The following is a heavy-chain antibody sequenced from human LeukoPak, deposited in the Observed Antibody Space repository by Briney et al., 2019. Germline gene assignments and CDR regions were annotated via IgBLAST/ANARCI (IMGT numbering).Heavy chain of an antibody. CDR2: ISSDGTNR. J-gene: IGHJ4*02. D-gene: IGHD6-13*01. CDR3: ARDRSLLGTPGVAAAGRDY. Sequence: GGSLRLSCAASGFTFSNYAMHWVRQAPGKGLEWVALISSDGTNRYSADSVKGRFTISRDNSKNTLYLQMNSLRPEDTAVYYCARDRSLLGTPGVAAAGRDYWGQGTLVTVSS. CDR1: GFTFSNYA. V-gene: IGHV3-30-3*01.